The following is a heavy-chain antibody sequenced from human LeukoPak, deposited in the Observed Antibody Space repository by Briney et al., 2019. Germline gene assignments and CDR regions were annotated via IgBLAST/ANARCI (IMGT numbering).Heavy chain of an antibody. CDR1: GFTFTSYW. D-gene: IGHD3-22*01. Sequence: PGGSLRLSCAASGFTFTSYWMQWVRQAPGKGLAWVSRINIDGSSTTYADSVKGRFTISRDNAKNTLYLQMNSLRAEDTAVYYCAREGDDTSGYYQDYWGQGTLVTVSS. J-gene: IGHJ4*02. CDR2: INIDGSST. CDR3: AREGDDTSGYYQDY. V-gene: IGHV3-74*01.